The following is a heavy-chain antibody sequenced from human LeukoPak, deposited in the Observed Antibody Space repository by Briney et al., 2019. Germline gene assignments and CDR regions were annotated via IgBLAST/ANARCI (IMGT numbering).Heavy chain of an antibody. D-gene: IGHD2-21*02. CDR3: ARDTALWTFDI. Sequence: PSETLSLTCTVSGDSISSGSYYWTWIRQPAGKGLEWIGRIYTSGSTINNPSLKNTNYNPSLKSRLTMSVDRSKNQLSLKMTSVTAADTAMYYCARDTALWTFDIWGQGTMVTVSS. J-gene: IGHJ3*02. V-gene: IGHV4-61*02. CDR1: GDSISSGSYY. CDR2: IYTSGSTINNPSLKNT.